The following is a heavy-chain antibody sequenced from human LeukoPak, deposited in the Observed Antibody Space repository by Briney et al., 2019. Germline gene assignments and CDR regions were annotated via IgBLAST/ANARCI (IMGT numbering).Heavy chain of an antibody. CDR1: GFIFSSYW. V-gene: IGHV3-48*02. CDR2: IGTSSSPI. CDR3: ARGNRGLSPDY. D-gene: IGHD1-14*01. J-gene: IGHJ4*02. Sequence: GGSLRLSCAVSGFIFSSYWMNWVRQAPGKGLEWVSYIGTSSSPIYYGDSVKGRFTISRDNDKKSIYLQMDSLRDEDTAVYYCARGNRGLSPDYWGQGTLVIVSS.